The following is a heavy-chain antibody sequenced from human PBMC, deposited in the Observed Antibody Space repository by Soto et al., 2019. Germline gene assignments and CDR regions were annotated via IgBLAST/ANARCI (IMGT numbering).Heavy chain of an antibody. CDR3: ARDRRVVTAEGGMDV. Sequence: QVQLVESGGGMVQPGRSLRLSCAASGFTFSSYGMHWVRQAPGKGLEWVAVIWYDGSNKYYADSVKGRFTISRDNSKNTLYLQMNSLRAEDTAVYYCARDRRVVTAEGGMDVWGQGTTVTVSS. D-gene: IGHD2-21*02. V-gene: IGHV3-33*01. J-gene: IGHJ6*02. CDR1: GFTFSSYG. CDR2: IWYDGSNK.